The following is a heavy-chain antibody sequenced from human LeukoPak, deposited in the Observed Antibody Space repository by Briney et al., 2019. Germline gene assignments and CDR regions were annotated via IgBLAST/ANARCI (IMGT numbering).Heavy chain of an antibody. Sequence: PGGSLRLSCAASGFTSSSYGMHWFRPAPGRGLEWVAVISYDGSNKYYADSVKGRFTISRDNSKNTLYVQMNSLSVEDTAVYYCARVPINCSSNSCDYYYYYYMDVWGKGTTVTVSS. D-gene: IGHD2-2*01. CDR1: GFTSSSYG. J-gene: IGHJ6*03. V-gene: IGHV3-30-3*01. CDR2: ISYDGSNK. CDR3: ARVPINCSSNSCDYYYYYYMDV.